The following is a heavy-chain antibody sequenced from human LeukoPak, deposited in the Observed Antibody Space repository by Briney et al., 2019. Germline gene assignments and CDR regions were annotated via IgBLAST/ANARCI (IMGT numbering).Heavy chain of an antibody. CDR1: GFTFTNYA. CDR2: INAGNGHT. Sequence: ASVKVSCKASGFTFTNYAMQWVRQAPGQRLEWMGWINAGNGHTRYSQRFQGRVTITRDTSATTVYMEVTSLRSEDTAVYYCARGIWSRTVSSYYFDYWGQGTLVTVSS. CDR3: ARGIWSRTVSSYYFDY. V-gene: IGHV1-3*01. J-gene: IGHJ4*02. D-gene: IGHD3-3*01.